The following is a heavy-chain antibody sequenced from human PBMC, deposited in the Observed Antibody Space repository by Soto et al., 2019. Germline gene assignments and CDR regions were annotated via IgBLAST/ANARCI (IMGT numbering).Heavy chain of an antibody. Sequence: VGSLRLSCATSGFPFSDYYMSWIRQAPGKGLEWLSHISPKSTYRNYADSVKGRFTISRDNTKSSLFLQMNSLGVEDTAVYYCTRGGGGGLFEHWGQGVLVTVSS. J-gene: IGHJ4*02. CDR2: ISPKSTYR. D-gene: IGHD2-21*01. V-gene: IGHV3-11*06. CDR3: TRGGGGGLFEH. CDR1: GFPFSDYY.